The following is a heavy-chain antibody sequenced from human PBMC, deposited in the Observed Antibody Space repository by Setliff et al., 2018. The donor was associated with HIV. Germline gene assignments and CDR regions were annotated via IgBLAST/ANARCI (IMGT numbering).Heavy chain of an antibody. CDR3: ARGGSGWPFGY. CDR1: GGSISSYY. Sequence: SETLSLTCTVSGGSISSYYWSWIRQPPGKGLEWIGRIYSSGSTNQNPSLKSRVSMSVDTSKNQFSLKLSSVTAADTAVYYCARGGSGWPFGYWGQGTLVTVSS. CDR2: IYSSGST. D-gene: IGHD6-19*01. V-gene: IGHV4-4*07. J-gene: IGHJ4*02.